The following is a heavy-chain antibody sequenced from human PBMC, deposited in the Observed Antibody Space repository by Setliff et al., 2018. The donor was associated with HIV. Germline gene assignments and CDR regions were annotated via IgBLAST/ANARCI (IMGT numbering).Heavy chain of an antibody. D-gene: IGHD1-26*01. V-gene: IGHV4-59*01. Sequence: KTSETLSLTCTVSGGSISSYYWSWIRQSPDKGLEWIGFIYHSGLTKSNPSLESRVSMSMDVSKNLFSLNLRSVTAADSAVYYCARIGWKQGAVGAFSDYWGQGAQVTSPQ. J-gene: IGHJ4*02. CDR1: GGSISSYY. CDR2: IYHSGLT. CDR3: ARIGWKQGAVGAFSDY.